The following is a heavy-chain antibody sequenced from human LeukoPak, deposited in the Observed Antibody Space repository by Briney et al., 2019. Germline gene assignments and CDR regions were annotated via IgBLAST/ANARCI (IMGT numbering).Heavy chain of an antibody. D-gene: IGHD5-12*01. V-gene: IGHV4-30-2*01. CDR1: GGSISSGGYS. CDR2: IYHSGST. CDR3: AGYSGYDFDWFDP. Sequence: PSQTLSLTCAVSGGSISSGGYSWSWIRQPPGKGLEWIGYIYHSGSTYYNPSLKSRVTISVDRSKNQFSLKLSSVTAADTAVYYCAGYSGYDFDWFDPWGQGTLVTVSS. J-gene: IGHJ5*02.